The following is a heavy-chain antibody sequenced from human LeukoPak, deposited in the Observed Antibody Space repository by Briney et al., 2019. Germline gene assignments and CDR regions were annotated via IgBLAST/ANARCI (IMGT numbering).Heavy chain of an antibody. Sequence: SETLSLTCTVSGGSISSYYWSWIRQPPGKGLEWIGYIYYSGSTNYNPPLKSRVTISVDTSKNQFSLKLSSVTAADTAVYYCARGNVAAAGSSFDYWGQGTLVTVSS. J-gene: IGHJ4*02. V-gene: IGHV4-59*08. D-gene: IGHD6-13*01. CDR1: GGSISSYY. CDR2: IYYSGST. CDR3: ARGNVAAAGSSFDY.